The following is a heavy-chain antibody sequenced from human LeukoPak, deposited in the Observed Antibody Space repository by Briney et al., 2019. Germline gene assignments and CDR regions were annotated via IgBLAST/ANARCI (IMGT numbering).Heavy chain of an antibody. Sequence: GASVKVSCRVSGYTLTELSMHWVRQAPGKGLEWMGGFDPEDGETIYAQKFQGRVTMTEDTSTDTAYMELSSLRSEDTAVYYCATYSILGGSFDYWGQGTLVTVSS. D-gene: IGHD1-26*01. J-gene: IGHJ4*02. CDR3: ATYSILGGSFDY. V-gene: IGHV1-24*01. CDR1: GYTLTELS. CDR2: FDPEDGET.